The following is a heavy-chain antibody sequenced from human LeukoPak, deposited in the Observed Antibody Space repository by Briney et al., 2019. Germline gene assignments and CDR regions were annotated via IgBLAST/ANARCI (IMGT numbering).Heavy chain of an antibody. D-gene: IGHD6-19*01. CDR3: ARVGDSSGWRPILYYYYMDV. CDR2: ISAYNGNT. Sequence: ASVKVSCKASGYTFTSYGISWVRQAPGQGLEWMGWISAYNGNTNYAQKLQGRVTMTTDTSTSTAYMELRSLRSDDTAVYYCARVGDSSGWRPILYYYYMDVWGKGTTVTVSS. V-gene: IGHV1-18*01. CDR1: GYTFTSYG. J-gene: IGHJ6*03.